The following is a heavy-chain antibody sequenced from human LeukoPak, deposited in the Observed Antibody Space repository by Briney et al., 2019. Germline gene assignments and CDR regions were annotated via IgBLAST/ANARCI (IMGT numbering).Heavy chain of an antibody. Sequence: GASVKVSCKASGGTFSSYAISWVRQAPGQGLEWMGGIIPIFGTANYAQKFQGRVTITADESTSTAYMELSSLRSEDKAVYYCAREVAAAGTPYWGQGTLVTVSS. CDR2: IIPIFGTA. V-gene: IGHV1-69*13. J-gene: IGHJ4*02. CDR1: GGTFSSYA. D-gene: IGHD6-13*01. CDR3: AREVAAAGTPY.